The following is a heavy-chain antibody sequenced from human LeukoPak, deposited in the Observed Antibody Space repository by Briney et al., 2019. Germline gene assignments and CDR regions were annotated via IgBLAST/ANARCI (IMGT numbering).Heavy chain of an antibody. CDR1: GYTFTGYY. J-gene: IGHJ5*02. CDR2: INPNSGDT. D-gene: IGHD6-13*01. V-gene: IGHV1-2*02. Sequence: ASVKVSCKASGYTFTGYYVYWVRQAPGQGLEWMGWINPNSGDTNYAQKFQGRITMTRDTSISTAYMELSSPRSDDTAMYYCARMWSTATSGWNWFDPWGQGTLVTVSS. CDR3: ARMWSTATSGWNWFDP.